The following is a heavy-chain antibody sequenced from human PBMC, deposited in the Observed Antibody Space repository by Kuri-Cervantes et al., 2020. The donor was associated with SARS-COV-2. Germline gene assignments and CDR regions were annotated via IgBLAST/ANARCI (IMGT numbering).Heavy chain of an antibody. CDR2: IYYSGST. Sequence: LRLSCTVSGGSISSGGYYWSWIRQHPGKGLEWIGYIYYSGSTYYNPSLKSRVTISVDTSKNQFSLKLSSVTAADTAVYYCARADPSITIFGVVIIGAFDIWGQAI. CDR1: GGSISSGGYY. CDR3: ARADPSITIFGVVIIGAFDI. D-gene: IGHD3-3*01. V-gene: IGHV4-31*03. J-gene: IGHJ3*02.